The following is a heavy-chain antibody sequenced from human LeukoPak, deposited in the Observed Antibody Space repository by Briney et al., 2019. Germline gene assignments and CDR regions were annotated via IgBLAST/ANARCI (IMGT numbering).Heavy chain of an antibody. Sequence: SETLSLTCTVSGGSISSYYWSWIRQPPGKGLEWIGYIYYSGSTNYNPSLKSRVTISVDTSKNQFSLKLSSVTAADTAVYYCARDEAVPHPNSDAFDIWGQGTMVTVSS. CDR3: ARDEAVPHPNSDAFDI. D-gene: IGHD1-1*01. CDR1: GGSISSYY. J-gene: IGHJ3*02. V-gene: IGHV4-59*12. CDR2: IYYSGST.